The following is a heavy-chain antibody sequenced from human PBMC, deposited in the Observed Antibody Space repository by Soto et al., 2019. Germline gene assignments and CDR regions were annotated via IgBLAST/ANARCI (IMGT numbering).Heavy chain of an antibody. V-gene: IGHV3-9*01. D-gene: IGHD1-26*01. CDR2: ISWNSGSI. Sequence: LRLSCAASGFTFDDYAMHWVRQAPGKGLEWVSGISWNSGSIGYADSVKGRFTISRDNAKNSLYLQMNSLRAEDTALYYCAKHQRAFSHSASRDYYYGMDVWGHGTTSTVSS. J-gene: IGHJ6*02. CDR1: GFTFDDYA. CDR3: AKHQRAFSHSASRDYYYGMDV.